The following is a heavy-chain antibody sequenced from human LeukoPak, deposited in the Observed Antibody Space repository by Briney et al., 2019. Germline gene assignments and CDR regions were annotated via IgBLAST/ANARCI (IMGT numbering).Heavy chain of an antibody. D-gene: IGHD6-6*01. V-gene: IGHV4-59*08. CDR2: IYYSGST. J-gene: IGHJ4*02. CDR3: ARADAEYSSSWDPYYFDY. CDR1: GGSFSGYY. Sequence: SETLSLTCAVYGGSFSGYYWSWIRQPPGKGLEWIGYIYYSGSTNYNPSLKSRVTISVDTSKNQFSLKLSSVTAADTAVYYCARADAEYSSSWDPYYFDYWGQGTLVTVSS.